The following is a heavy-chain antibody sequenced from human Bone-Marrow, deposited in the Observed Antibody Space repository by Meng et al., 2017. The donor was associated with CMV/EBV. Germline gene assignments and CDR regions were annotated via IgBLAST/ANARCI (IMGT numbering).Heavy chain of an antibody. V-gene: IGHV4-34*01. J-gene: IGHJ4*02. D-gene: IGHD3-3*01. CDR1: GGSFSGYY. Sequence: SETLSLTCAVYGGSFSGYYWSWIRQPPGKGLEWIGEINHSGSTNYNPSLKSRVTISVDTSKNQFSLKLSSVTAADTAVYYCATTTVDLWSGYFDYWGQGTLVTGSS. CDR3: ATTTVDLWSGYFDY. CDR2: INHSGST.